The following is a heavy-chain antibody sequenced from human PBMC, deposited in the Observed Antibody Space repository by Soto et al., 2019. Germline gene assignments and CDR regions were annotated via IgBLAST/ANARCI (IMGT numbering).Heavy chain of an antibody. CDR2: ISGSGGST. CDR3: AKGLRVTTFFDY. V-gene: IGHV3-23*01. CDR1: GFTFSSYA. D-gene: IGHD4-17*01. Sequence: GGSLRLSCAASGFTFSSYAMSWVRQAPGKGLEWVSAISGSGGSTYYADSVKGRFTISRDNSKSTLYLQMNSLRAEDTAVYYCAKGLRVTTFFDYWGQGTLVTVSS. J-gene: IGHJ4*02.